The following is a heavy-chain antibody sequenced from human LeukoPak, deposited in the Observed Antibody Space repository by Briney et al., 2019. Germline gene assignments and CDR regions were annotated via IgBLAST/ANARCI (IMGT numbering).Heavy chain of an antibody. Sequence: PSHTLSLTCTVSGGSISSGSYYWSWIRQPAGKGLEWIGRIYTSGSTNYNPSLKSRVTISVDTSKNQFSLKLSSVTAADTAVYYCARGSRGVLAPWGQGTLVTVSS. J-gene: IGHJ5*02. CDR2: IYTSGST. CDR1: GGSISSGSYY. V-gene: IGHV4-61*02. CDR3: ARGSRGVLAP. D-gene: IGHD3-10*01.